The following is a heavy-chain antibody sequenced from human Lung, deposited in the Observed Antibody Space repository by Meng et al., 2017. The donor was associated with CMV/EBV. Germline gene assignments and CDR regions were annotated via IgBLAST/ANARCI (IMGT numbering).Heavy chain of an antibody. Sequence: GESXKISXAASGFTFSIYAMSWVRQAPGKGLEWVSAISGSGGSTYYADSVKGRFTISRDNSKNTLYLQMNSLRAEDTTVYYCAKRLGGLLSSDAALGYWGQGTLVTVSS. CDR1: GFTFSIYA. D-gene: IGHD3-10*01. CDR3: AKRLGGLLSSDAALGY. J-gene: IGHJ4*02. V-gene: IGHV3-23*01. CDR2: ISGSGGST.